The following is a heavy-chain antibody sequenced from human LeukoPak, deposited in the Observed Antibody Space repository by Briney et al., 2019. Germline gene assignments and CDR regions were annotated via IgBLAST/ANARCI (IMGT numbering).Heavy chain of an antibody. Sequence: GGSLRLSCAASWFTFSSYRMHWVRQAPGKGLVWVSRINSVGSTTTYAGSGDDRFTNSRDNADKTLYLQMNSLRTEDTAVYYCSPLGKLYAVPDGFNIWGQGTKVTVSS. CDR3: SPLGKLYAVPDGFNI. CDR1: WFTFSSYR. CDR2: INSVGSTT. V-gene: IGHV3-74*01. J-gene: IGHJ3*02. D-gene: IGHD5/OR15-5a*01.